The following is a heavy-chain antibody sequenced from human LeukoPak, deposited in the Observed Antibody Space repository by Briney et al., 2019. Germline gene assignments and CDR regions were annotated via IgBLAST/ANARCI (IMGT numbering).Heavy chain of an antibody. J-gene: IGHJ4*02. CDR3: AVLSGHYYFDY. Sequence: GGSLRLSCAASGFTFSSYAMSWVRQARGKGLEWVSAISGSGGSTYYADSVKGRFTISRDNSKDTLYLQMRSLRAEDTAIYYCAVLSGHYYFDYWGQGTLVTVSS. D-gene: IGHD5-12*01. CDR1: GFTFSSYA. V-gene: IGHV3-23*01. CDR2: ISGSGGST.